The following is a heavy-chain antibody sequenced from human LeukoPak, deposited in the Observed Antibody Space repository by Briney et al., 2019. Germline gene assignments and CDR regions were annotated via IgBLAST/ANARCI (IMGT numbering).Heavy chain of an antibody. CDR3: ARVRGGYYFDY. D-gene: IGHD3-10*01. CDR2: IKQDGSEK. V-gene: IGHV3-7*01. CDR1: GFTFGDYA. J-gene: IGHJ4*02. Sequence: GGSLRLSCTASGFTFGDYAMSWFRQAPGKGLEWVANIKQDGSEKDYVDSVKGRFTISRDNAKNSLFLQMSSLRAEDTAVFYCARVRGGYYFDYWGQGSLVTVSS.